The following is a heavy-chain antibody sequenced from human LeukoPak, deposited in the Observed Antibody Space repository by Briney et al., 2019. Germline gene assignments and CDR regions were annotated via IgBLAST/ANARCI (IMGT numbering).Heavy chain of an antibody. CDR1: GFTFSNFA. CDR2: ISGYGDST. Sequence: GGSLRLSCSASGFTFSNFAMNWVRQAPGKGLEWVSIISGYGDSTYYTDSVKGRFTISRDNSKNTLYLQMNSLRAEDTAVYYCVYSGDYEKGYWGQGTLVTVSS. J-gene: IGHJ4*02. CDR3: VYSGDYEKGY. D-gene: IGHD4-17*01. V-gene: IGHV3-23*01.